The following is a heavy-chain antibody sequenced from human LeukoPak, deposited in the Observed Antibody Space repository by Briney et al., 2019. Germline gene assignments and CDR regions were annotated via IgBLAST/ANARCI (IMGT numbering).Heavy chain of an antibody. D-gene: IGHD3-10*01. CDR2: ISGSGGST. V-gene: IGHV3-23*01. Sequence: AISGSGGSTYYADSVKGRFTISRDNSKNTLYLQMNSLRAEDTAVYYCTYGLGSYYNPVRFDYWGQGTLVTVSS. CDR3: TYGLGSYYNPVRFDY. J-gene: IGHJ4*02.